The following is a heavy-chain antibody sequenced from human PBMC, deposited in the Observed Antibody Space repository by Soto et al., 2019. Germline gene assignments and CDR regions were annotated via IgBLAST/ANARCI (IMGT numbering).Heavy chain of an antibody. J-gene: IGHJ2*01. Sequence: ASVKVSCKASGYTFTGYYMHWVRQAPGQGLEWMGWINPNSGGTNYAQKFQGWVTMTRDTSISTAYMELSRLRSDDTAVYYCARGHMPTTVTTTGYFDLWGRGTLVTVSS. V-gene: IGHV1-2*04. D-gene: IGHD4-17*01. CDR1: GYTFTGYY. CDR3: ARGHMPTTVTTTGYFDL. CDR2: INPNSGGT.